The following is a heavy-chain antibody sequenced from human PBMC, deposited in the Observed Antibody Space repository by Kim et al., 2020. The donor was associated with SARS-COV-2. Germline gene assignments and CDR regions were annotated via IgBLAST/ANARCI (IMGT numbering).Heavy chain of an antibody. J-gene: IGHJ3*02. CDR2: ISYDGSNK. CDR1: GFTFSSYG. D-gene: IGHD2-15*01. CDR3: AKEYCGGGSCYSGAFDI. Sequence: GGSLRLSCAASGFTFSSYGMHWVRQAPGKGLEWVAVISYDGSNKYYADSVKGRFTISRDNSKNTLYLQMNSLRAEDTAVYYCAKEYCGGGSCYSGAFDIWGQGTMVTVSS. V-gene: IGHV3-30*18.